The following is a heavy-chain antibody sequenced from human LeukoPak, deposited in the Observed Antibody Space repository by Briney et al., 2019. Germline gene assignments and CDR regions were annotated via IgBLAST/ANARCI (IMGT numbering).Heavy chain of an antibody. CDR3: AREGGLGYSSSWGTIYFDY. D-gene: IGHD6-13*01. CDR2: IYYSGST. Sequence: SETLSLTCTVSGGSISSYYWSWIRQPPGKGLEWVGYIYYSGSTNYNPSLKSRVTTSVDTSKNQFSLKLSSVTAADTAVYYCAREGGLGYSSSWGTIYFDYWGQGTLVTVSS. CDR1: GGSISSYY. J-gene: IGHJ4*02. V-gene: IGHV4-59*01.